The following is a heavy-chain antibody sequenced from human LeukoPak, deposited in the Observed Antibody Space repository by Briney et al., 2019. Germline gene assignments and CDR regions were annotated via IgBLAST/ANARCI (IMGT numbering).Heavy chain of an antibody. Sequence: SVKVSCKASGFTFSNSAMQWVRQARGQRLEWIGWIVVGSGNTNYAQKFQERVTITRDMSTSTVYMELSSLRSEDTAVYYCVADVIYDSDWGQGTLVTLSS. D-gene: IGHD2/OR15-2a*01. CDR2: IVVGSGNT. J-gene: IGHJ4*02. CDR1: GFTFSNSA. CDR3: VADVIYDSD. V-gene: IGHV1-58*02.